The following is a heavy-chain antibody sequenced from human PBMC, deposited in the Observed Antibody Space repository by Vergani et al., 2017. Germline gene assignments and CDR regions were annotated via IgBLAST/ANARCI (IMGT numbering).Heavy chain of an antibody. CDR2: ISWDGGST. CDR1: GFTFDDYT. J-gene: IGHJ4*02. V-gene: IGHV3-43*01. D-gene: IGHD3-22*01. Sequence: EVQLVESGGVVVQPGGSLRLSCAASGFTFDDYTMHWVRQAPGKGLEWVSLISWDGGSTYYADSVKGRFTIARENSKNSLYLQMNSLRTEDTALYYCAKDIGDSSGYGDYWGQGTLVTVSS. CDR3: AKDIGDSSGYGDY.